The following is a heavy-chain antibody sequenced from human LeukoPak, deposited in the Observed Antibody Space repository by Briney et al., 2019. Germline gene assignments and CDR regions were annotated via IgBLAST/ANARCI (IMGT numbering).Heavy chain of an antibody. V-gene: IGHV4-59*08. J-gene: IGHJ5*02. Sequence: PSETLSLTCTVSGGSISSYYWSWIRQPPGKGLEWIGYIYYGGSTNYNPSFKSRVTISLDTSKIQFSLTLSSVTAADTAVYCCARQHNIGWGNWFDPWGQGTLVTVSS. CDR2: IYYGGST. CDR3: ARQHNIGWGNWFDP. CDR1: GGSISSYY. D-gene: IGHD6-19*01.